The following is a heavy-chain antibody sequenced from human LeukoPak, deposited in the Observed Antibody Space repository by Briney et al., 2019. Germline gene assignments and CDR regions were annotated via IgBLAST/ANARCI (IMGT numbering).Heavy chain of an antibody. J-gene: IGHJ6*02. V-gene: IGHV1-24*01. Sequence: ASVKVSCKVSGYTLTELSMHWVRQAPGKGLEWMGGFDPEDGETIYAQKFQGRVTMTEDTSTDTAYMELSSLRSEDTAVYYCATVPLTVTGYYYYGMDVWGQGTTVTVSS. CDR1: GYTLTELS. CDR2: FDPEDGET. D-gene: IGHD4-17*01. CDR3: ATVPLTVTGYYYYGMDV.